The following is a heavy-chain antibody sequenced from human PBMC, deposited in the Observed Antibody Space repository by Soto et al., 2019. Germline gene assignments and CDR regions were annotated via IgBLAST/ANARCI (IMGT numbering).Heavy chain of an antibody. Sequence: GGSLRLSCAASGFTFSMYWMHWVRQAPGKGLLWVSRINGDGTDTTYADSVKGRFTISRDNARNTVYLQMNGLRAEDTAVYYCAREVGRGSGSYYLDYWGQETLVTVS. V-gene: IGHV3-74*03. D-gene: IGHD3-16*01. CDR2: INGDGTDT. CDR1: GFTFSMYW. J-gene: IGHJ4*02. CDR3: AREVGRGSGSYYLDY.